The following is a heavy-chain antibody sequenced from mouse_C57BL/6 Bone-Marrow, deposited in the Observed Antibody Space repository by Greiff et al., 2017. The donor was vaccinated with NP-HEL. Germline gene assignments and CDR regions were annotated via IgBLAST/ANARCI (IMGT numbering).Heavy chain of an antibody. CDR2: IYPGDGDT. Sequence: QVQLQQSGPELVKPGASVKISCKASGYAFSSSWMNWVKQRPGKGLEWIGRIYPGDGDTNYNGKFKGKATLTADKSSSTAYMQLSSLTSEDSAVYFCARLRWSSWYFDGWGTGTTVTVSS. V-gene: IGHV1-82*01. J-gene: IGHJ1*03. CDR1: GYAFSSSW. D-gene: IGHD2-3*01. CDR3: ARLRWSSWYFDG.